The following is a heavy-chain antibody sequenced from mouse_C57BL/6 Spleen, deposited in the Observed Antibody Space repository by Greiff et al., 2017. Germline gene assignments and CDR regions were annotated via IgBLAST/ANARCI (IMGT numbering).Heavy chain of an antibody. J-gene: IGHJ2*01. V-gene: IGHV5-17*01. Sequence: EVMLVESGGGLVKPGGSLKLSCAASGFTFSDYGMHWVRQAPEKGLEWVAYISSGSSTIYYADTVKGRFTISRDNAKNTLFLQMTSLRSEDTAMYYCAITTVVDNYVDYWGQGTTLTVSS. CDR1: GFTFSDYG. CDR3: AITTVVDNYVDY. D-gene: IGHD1-1*01. CDR2: ISSGSSTI.